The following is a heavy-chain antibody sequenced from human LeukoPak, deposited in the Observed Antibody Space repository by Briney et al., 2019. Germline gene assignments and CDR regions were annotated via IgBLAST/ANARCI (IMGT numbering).Heavy chain of an antibody. CDR1: GGTFSSYA. CDR2: IIPIFGTA. Sequence: SVKVSCKAFGGTFSSYAISWVRQAPGQGLEWMGGIIPIFGTANYAQKFQGRVTITADESTSTAYMELSSLRSEDTAVYYCARPWLVQNYYYGMDVWGKGTTVTVSS. V-gene: IGHV1-69*01. J-gene: IGHJ6*04. D-gene: IGHD6-19*01. CDR3: ARPWLVQNYYYGMDV.